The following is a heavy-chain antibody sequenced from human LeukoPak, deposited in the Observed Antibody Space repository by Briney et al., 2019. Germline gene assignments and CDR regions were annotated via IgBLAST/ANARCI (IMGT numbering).Heavy chain of an antibody. V-gene: IGHV1-18*01. J-gene: IGHJ6*02. D-gene: IGHD2-2*01. CDR3: ARDCSSTSCFHFYYYYYYGMDV. CDR1: GYTFTSYG. Sequence: APVKVSCKASGYTFTSYGISWVRQAPGQGLEWMGWISAYKGNTNYAQKLQGRVTMTTDTSTSTAYMELRSLRSDDTAVYYCARDCSSTSCFHFYYYYYYGMDVWGQGTTVTVSS. CDR2: ISAYKGNT.